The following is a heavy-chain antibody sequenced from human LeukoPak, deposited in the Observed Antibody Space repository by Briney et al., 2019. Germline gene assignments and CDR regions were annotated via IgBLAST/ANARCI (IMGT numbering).Heavy chain of an antibody. V-gene: IGHV3-7*04. CDR3: ARDFFDK. Sequence: GGSLRLSCATSGFTFSNYWMSWVRQAPGKGLEWVANIKQDGSDKYYVDSVKGRFTISRDNAKNSLFLQMNSLRAEDTAVYYCARDFFDKWGRGTLVTVSS. CDR1: GFTFSNYW. J-gene: IGHJ4*02. CDR2: IKQDGSDK.